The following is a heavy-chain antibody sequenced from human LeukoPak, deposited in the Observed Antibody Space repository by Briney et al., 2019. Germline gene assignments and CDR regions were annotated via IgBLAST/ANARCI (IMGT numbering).Heavy chain of an antibody. CDR3: ARDGCSGPSCHGNWFDP. CDR2: IHYSGST. Sequence: SETLSLTCTVSGGSISSGTYFWSWIRQHPGKGLEWIGYIHYSGSTYNNPSLKSRVTISVDTSKNQFSLKLSSVTAADTAVYHCARDGCSGPSCHGNWFDPWGQGTLVTVSS. D-gene: IGHD2-2*01. CDR1: GGSISSGTYF. J-gene: IGHJ5*02. V-gene: IGHV4-31*03.